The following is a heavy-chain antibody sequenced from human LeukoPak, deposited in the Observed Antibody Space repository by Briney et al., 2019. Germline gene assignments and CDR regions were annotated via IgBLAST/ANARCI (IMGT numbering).Heavy chain of an antibody. CDR3: ARASLNPYYYYYYGMDV. Sequence: SESLSPTCTVSGGSISTSYWSWIRQPPGNGMGWIGYIYYSGSTNYNPSLKSRVTISVDTSKNQFSLKLSSVTAADTAVYYCARASLNPYYYYYYGMDVWGQGTTVTVSS. CDR1: GGSISTSY. J-gene: IGHJ6*02. V-gene: IGHV4-59*01. CDR2: IYYSGST.